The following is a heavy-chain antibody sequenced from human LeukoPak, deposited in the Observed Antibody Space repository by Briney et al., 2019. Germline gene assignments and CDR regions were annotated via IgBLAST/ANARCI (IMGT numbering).Heavy chain of an antibody. CDR3: VRDISGTSAWRYFDY. J-gene: IGHJ4*02. Sequence: GESLRLSCAASGFTFSNYFMTWVRQAPGQGLDWVANIKQDGSEKYYVDSVKGRFTISRDNAMHSLHLQMNSLGVEDTAFYYCVRDISGTSAWRYFDYWGQGTLVTVSS. D-gene: IGHD1-26*01. CDR1: GFTFSNYF. V-gene: IGHV3-7*03. CDR2: IKQDGSEK.